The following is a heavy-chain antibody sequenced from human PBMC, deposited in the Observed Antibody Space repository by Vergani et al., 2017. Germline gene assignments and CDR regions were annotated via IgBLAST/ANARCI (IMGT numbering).Heavy chain of an antibody. CDR3: AREASGAAEYFQH. D-gene: IGHD1-26*01. J-gene: IGHJ1*01. V-gene: IGHV3-7*01. CDR1: GFTFSSYW. CDR2: IKQDGSEK. Sequence: EVQLVESGGGLVQPGGSLRLSCAASGFTFSSYWMSWVRQAPGKGLEWVANIKQDGSEKYYVDSVKGRFTISRDNAKNSLYLQMNSLRAEDTAVYYCAREASGAAEYFQHWGQGTLVTVSS.